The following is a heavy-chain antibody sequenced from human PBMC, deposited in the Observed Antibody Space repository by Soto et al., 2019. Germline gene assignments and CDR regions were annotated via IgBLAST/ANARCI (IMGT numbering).Heavy chain of an antibody. Sequence: EVQLVESGGGLVQPGASLRLSCAASGLTFRSYWMHWVRQAPGKGLVWVSRINTDGSVAMYVDSVKGRFTISRDNAKNTLYLHMNSLRAEDTAVYYCVRDKQLWRLVSWGQGTLVTVSS. D-gene: IGHD2-21*01. CDR1: GLTFRSYW. CDR2: INTDGSVA. CDR3: VRDKQLWRLVS. V-gene: IGHV3-74*03. J-gene: IGHJ4*02.